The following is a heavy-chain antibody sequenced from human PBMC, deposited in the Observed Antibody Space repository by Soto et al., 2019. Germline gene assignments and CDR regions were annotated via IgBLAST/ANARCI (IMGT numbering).Heavy chain of an antibody. CDR2: ISGFNDDR. J-gene: IGHJ4*02. Sequence: ASVKVSCKASGYTFTNYGISWVRQAPGQGLEWMGWISGFNDDRNYVQKFQGRITMTTDTSTGTAYMEMMSLTSDATAVYYCARDTYSDYVFCYWGQGTLVTVSS. CDR3: ARDTYSDYVFCY. V-gene: IGHV1-18*04. D-gene: IGHD3-10*02. CDR1: GYTFTNYG.